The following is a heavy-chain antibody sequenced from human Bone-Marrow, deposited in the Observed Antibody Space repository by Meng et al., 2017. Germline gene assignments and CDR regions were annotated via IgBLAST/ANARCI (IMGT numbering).Heavy chain of an antibody. CDR2: INWNGGST. CDR3: ACKGTIFSYDY. D-gene: IGHD3-10*02. CDR1: GFTFDDYG. J-gene: IGHJ4*02. Sequence: GESLKISCAASGFTFDDYGMSWVRQAPGKGLEWVSGINWNGGSTGYADSVKGRFTISRDKAKNSLYLQMNSLRAEDTALYYCACKGTIFSYDYWSQGTMVTVSS. V-gene: IGHV3-20*04.